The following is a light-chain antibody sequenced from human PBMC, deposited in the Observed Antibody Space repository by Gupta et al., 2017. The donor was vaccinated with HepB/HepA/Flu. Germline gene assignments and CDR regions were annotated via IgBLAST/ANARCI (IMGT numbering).Light chain of an antibody. CDR2: AAS. CDR1: QGISSH. V-gene: IGKV1-9*01. Sequence: DIQLTQSPSFLSASVGDRVTITCRASQGISSHLAWYQQEPGNAPKLLIYAASPVKSGVPSRFSGSGSGTEFTLTISSRHPEDFANYYCQQRNSFPFTFGHGTKVDIK. CDR3: QQRNSFPFT. J-gene: IGKJ3*01.